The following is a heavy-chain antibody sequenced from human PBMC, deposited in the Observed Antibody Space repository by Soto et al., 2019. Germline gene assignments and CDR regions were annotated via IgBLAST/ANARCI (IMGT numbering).Heavy chain of an antibody. CDR1: GFTFSYYW. V-gene: IGHV3-74*01. Sequence: GGSLRLSCAASGFTFSYYWMHWVRRAPGQELVWVSRIHSDGSSTTYADSVKGRFTISRDNAKNPLSLQMNSLRVEDTSVYYCAKPVIVVTNDAFDIWGQGTMVTVSS. J-gene: IGHJ3*02. D-gene: IGHD3-22*01. CDR2: IHSDGSST. CDR3: AKPVIVVTNDAFDI.